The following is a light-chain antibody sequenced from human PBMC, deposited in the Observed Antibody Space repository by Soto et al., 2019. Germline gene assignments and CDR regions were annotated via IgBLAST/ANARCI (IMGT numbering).Light chain of an antibody. Sequence: EIVLISVVATSSKTQGERATLSCRASQSVSSNLAWYQQKPGQAPRLLIYGASTRATGIPARFSGSGSGTEFTLTISSLQSEDFAVYNCQQYNNWPRTLGQGTKVDSK. CDR1: QSVSSN. CDR2: GAS. CDR3: QQYNNWPRT. V-gene: IGKV3-15*01. J-gene: IGKJ1*01.